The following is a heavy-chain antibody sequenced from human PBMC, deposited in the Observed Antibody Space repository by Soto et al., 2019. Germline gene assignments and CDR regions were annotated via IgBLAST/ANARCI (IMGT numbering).Heavy chain of an antibody. CDR2: IYYSGST. CDR1: GGSISSGDYY. J-gene: IGHJ4*02. D-gene: IGHD3-10*01. CDR3: ASGDSYGSGATGDF. Sequence: PSETLSLTCTVSGGSISSGDYYWSWIRQPPGKGLEWIGYIYYSGSTYYNPSLKSRVTISVDTSKNQFSLKLSSVTAADTAVYYCASGDSYGSGATGDFWGQGTLVTVSS. V-gene: IGHV4-30-4*01.